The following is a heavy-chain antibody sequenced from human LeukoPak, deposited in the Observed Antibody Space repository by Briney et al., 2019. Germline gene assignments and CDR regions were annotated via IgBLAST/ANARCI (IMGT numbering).Heavy chain of an antibody. J-gene: IGHJ3*02. D-gene: IGHD3-3*01. CDR2: FYTCGST. CDR3: ARGSATYYDFWSGYHPHDAFDI. CDR1: GGSISSYY. V-gene: IGHV4-4*07. Sequence: SETLSLTCTVSGGSISSYYWSWIRQPAGKGLGWIGRFYTCGSTNYNPSLKSRDTRSVDTSKNQFSLKLSSVTAADTAVYYCARGSATYYDFWSGYHPHDAFDIWGQGTMVTVSS.